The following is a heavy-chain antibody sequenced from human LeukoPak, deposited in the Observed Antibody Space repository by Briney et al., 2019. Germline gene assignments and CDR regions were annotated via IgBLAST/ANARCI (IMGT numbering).Heavy chain of an antibody. Sequence: GESLKISCKGSGYSFTSYWIGWVRQMPGKGLEWMGIIYPGDSDTRNSPSFQGQLNISAHKSISTAYLQCGSLKASDTAMYYCATAPYYCRFGELFLNGMDVWGKGTTVTVSS. J-gene: IGHJ6*04. D-gene: IGHD3-10*01. CDR3: ATAPYYCRFGELFLNGMDV. CDR1: GYSFTSYW. V-gene: IGHV5-51*01. CDR2: IYPGDSDT.